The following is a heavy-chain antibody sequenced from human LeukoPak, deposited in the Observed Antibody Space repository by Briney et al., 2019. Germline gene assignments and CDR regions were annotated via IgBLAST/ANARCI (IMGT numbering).Heavy chain of an antibody. V-gene: IGHV1-69*01. CDR3: ARGWSPHYSNYYYYMDV. J-gene: IGHJ6*03. D-gene: IGHD4-11*01. Sequence: GSSVKVSCKASGGTFSSYAISWVRQAPGQGLEWMGGIIPIFGTANYAQKFQGRVTITADESTSTAYMELSSLRSEDTAVYYRARGWSPHYSNYYYYMDVWGKGTTVTVSS. CDR1: GGTFSSYA. CDR2: IIPIFGTA.